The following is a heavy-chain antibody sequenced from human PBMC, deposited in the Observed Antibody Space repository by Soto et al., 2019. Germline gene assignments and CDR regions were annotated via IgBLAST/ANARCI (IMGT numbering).Heavy chain of an antibody. J-gene: IGHJ5*02. D-gene: IGHD3-3*01. CDR1: GFTFSSYA. Sequence: GGSLRLSCAASGFTFSSYAMSRVRQAPGKGLEWVSAISGSGGSTYYADSVKGRFTISRDNSKNTLYLQMNSLRAEDTAVYYCAKDTGSPPEYYDFWSGYYTPHWFDPWGQGTLVTVSS. CDR3: AKDTGSPPEYYDFWSGYYTPHWFDP. CDR2: ISGSGGST. V-gene: IGHV3-23*01.